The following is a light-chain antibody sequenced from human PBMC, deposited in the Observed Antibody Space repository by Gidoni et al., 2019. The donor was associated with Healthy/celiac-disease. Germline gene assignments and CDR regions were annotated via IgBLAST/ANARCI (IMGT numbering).Light chain of an antibody. J-gene: IGKJ5*01. CDR1: QSISSY. CDR3: QQSYSTPIT. V-gene: IGKV1-39*01. Sequence: DIQMTQSPSSLSASVGDRVTITCRASQSISSYLNWYQQKPVKAPKLLIYAASSLQSGVPSRFSGSGPGTDFTLTISSLQPEDFATYYCQQSYSTPITFGQGTRLEIK. CDR2: AAS.